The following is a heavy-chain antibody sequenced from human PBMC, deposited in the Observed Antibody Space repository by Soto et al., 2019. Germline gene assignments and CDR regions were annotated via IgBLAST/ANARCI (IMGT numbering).Heavy chain of an antibody. CDR3: VRDRNYKWELLNPGAFDV. D-gene: IGHD1-26*01. Sequence: QVQLVQSGAEVKKPGASVKVSCKASGYTFASYGFSWVRQAPGQGLEWMGWISVHNGNTDFAQKFQDRVTMTPDTATNTAYMELRSLRSDDTAVYYCVRDRNYKWELLNPGAFDVWGQGTLVTVSS. J-gene: IGHJ3*01. CDR1: GYTFASYG. CDR2: ISVHNGNT. V-gene: IGHV1-18*01.